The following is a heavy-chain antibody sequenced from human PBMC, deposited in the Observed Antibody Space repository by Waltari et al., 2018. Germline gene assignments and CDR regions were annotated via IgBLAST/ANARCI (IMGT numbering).Heavy chain of an antibody. Sequence: QVQLQESGPGLVKPSETLSLTCAVSGYSISSGYYWGWIRQPPGKGLEWIGSIYHSGSTYYNPSLKSRVTISVDTSKNQFSLKLSSVTAADTAVYYCARATQQLVLYYCDYWGQGTLVTVSS. J-gene: IGHJ4*02. V-gene: IGHV4-38-2*01. CDR2: IYHSGST. CDR1: GYSISSGYY. D-gene: IGHD6-13*01. CDR3: ARATQQLVLYYCDY.